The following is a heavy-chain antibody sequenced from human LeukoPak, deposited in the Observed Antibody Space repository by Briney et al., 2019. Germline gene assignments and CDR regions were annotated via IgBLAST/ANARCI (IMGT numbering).Heavy chain of an antibody. CDR2: IYYSGST. CDR3: ARLSEYYGSGSYLPFDP. V-gene: IGHV4-59*08. CDR1: GGSISSYY. Sequence: KPSETLSLTCTVSGGSISSYYWSWIRQPPGKGLEWIGYIYYSGSTNYNPSLKSRVTISVDTSKNQFSLKLSSVTTADTAVYYCARLSEYYGSGSYLPFDPWGQGTLVTVSS. D-gene: IGHD3-10*01. J-gene: IGHJ5*02.